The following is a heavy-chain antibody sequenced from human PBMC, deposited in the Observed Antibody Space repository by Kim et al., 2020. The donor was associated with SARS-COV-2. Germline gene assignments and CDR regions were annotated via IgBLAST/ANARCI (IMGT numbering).Heavy chain of an antibody. Sequence: SETLSLTCAVYGGSFSGYYWSWIRQPPGKGLEWIGEINHSGSTNYNPSLKSRVTISVDTSKNQFSLKLSSVTAADTAVYYCARGNTISHFYYYYYGMDAWGQGTTVTVSS. J-gene: IGHJ6*02. CDR3: ARGNTISHFYYYYYGMDA. D-gene: IGHD3-9*01. V-gene: IGHV4-34*01. CDR2: INHSGST. CDR1: GGSFSGYY.